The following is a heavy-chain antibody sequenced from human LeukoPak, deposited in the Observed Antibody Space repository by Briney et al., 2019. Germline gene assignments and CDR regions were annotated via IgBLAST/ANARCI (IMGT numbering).Heavy chain of an antibody. CDR2: ISQDGSDK. V-gene: IGHV3-7*04. D-gene: IGHD4-17*01. J-gene: IGHJ4*02. Sequence: GGSLRLSCVASGCTFSSYWMTWVRQAPGKGLEWVANISQDGSDKYYVDSVKGRFTISRDNAKNSLYLQIKSLRAEDTAVYYCARTTHDSGGYWGQGTLVTVSS. CDR3: ARTTHDSGGY. CDR1: GCTFSSYW.